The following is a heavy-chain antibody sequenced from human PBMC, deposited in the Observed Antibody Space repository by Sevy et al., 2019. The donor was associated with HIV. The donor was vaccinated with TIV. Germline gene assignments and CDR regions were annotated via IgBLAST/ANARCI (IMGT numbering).Heavy chain of an antibody. CDR3: ARGGETPRGFDP. J-gene: IGHJ5*02. V-gene: IGHV4-4*02. CDR1: GGSISSVNW. CDR2: IYHSGST. D-gene: IGHD3-16*01. Sequence: SEILSLTCAVSGGSISSVNWWHWVRQPPGKGLEWIGEIYHSGSTKYNPSLKSRVTISVDNSKNLFSLKLSSVTAADTAVYYCARGGETPRGFDPWGQGSLVTVSS.